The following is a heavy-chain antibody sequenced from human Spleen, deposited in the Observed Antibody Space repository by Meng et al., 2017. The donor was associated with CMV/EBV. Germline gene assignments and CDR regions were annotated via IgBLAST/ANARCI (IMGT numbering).Heavy chain of an antibody. Sequence: GGSFSGYYWSWIRQPPGKGLEWIGEINHSGSTNYNPSLKSRVTISVDTSKNQFSLKLSSVTAADTAVYYCARSRYCSSTSCYISWFDPWGQGTLVTVSS. CDR2: INHSGST. J-gene: IGHJ5*02. V-gene: IGHV4-34*01. D-gene: IGHD2-2*02. CDR1: GGSFSGYY. CDR3: ARSRYCSSTSCYISWFDP.